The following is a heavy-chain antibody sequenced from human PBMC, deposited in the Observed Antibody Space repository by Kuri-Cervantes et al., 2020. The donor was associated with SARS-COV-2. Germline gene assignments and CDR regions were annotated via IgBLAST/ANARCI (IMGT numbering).Heavy chain of an antibody. J-gene: IGHJ3*02. Sequence: GSLRLSCAVYGGSFSGYYWSWIRQPPGKGLEWIGEINDSGSTNYNPSLKSRVTISVEPSKNQYSLKLSSVTAADTAVYYCSIALPWDLRGNDAFDIWGQGTMVTVSS. CDR3: SIALPWDLRGNDAFDI. V-gene: IGHV4-34*01. CDR2: INDSGST. D-gene: IGHD1-26*01. CDR1: GGSFSGYY.